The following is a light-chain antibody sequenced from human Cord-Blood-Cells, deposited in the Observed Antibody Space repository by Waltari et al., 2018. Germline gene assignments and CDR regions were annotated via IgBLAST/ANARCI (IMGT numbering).Light chain of an antibody. Sequence: QSALTQPASVSGSPGQSITISCTGTSSDVGGYNYVSWYQQHPGKAPKLMIYDVSKRPSGVSNRFAGSKSGSTASLSISGLQAEDEADYYSSSYTSSSTVVFGGGTKLTVL. V-gene: IGLV2-14*01. J-gene: IGLJ2*01. CDR3: SSYTSSSTVV. CDR1: SSDVGGYNY. CDR2: DVS.